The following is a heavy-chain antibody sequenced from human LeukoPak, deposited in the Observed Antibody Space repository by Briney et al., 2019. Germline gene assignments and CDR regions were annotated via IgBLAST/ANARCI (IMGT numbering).Heavy chain of an antibody. V-gene: IGHV3-30*18. CDR3: AKDPCSSTSCPKPRYFFDY. J-gene: IGHJ4*02. Sequence: GGSLRLSCAASGFTFSNYGMHWVRQAPGKGLEWVAVILYDGSNGYYADSVKGRFIISRDNSKNTLYPQMNSLRAEDTAIYYCAKDPCSSTSCPKPRYFFDYWGQGTLVTLSS. CDR2: ILYDGSNG. CDR1: GFTFSNYG. D-gene: IGHD2-2*01.